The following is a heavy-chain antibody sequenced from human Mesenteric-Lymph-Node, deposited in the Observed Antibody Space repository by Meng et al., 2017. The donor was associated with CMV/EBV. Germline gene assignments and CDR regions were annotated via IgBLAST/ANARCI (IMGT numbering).Heavy chain of an antibody. Sequence: LSLTCAASGFSFSDRGMNWVRQAPGKGLEWVALIYYDESKKYYADSVKGRFTIARDNSKNTLYLQLNSVRADDTAVYYCVKMAFGELAHFDYWGQGTLVTVSS. D-gene: IGHD3-10*01. V-gene: IGHV3-33*06. CDR2: IYYDESKK. CDR1: GFSFSDRG. J-gene: IGHJ4*02. CDR3: VKMAFGELAHFDY.